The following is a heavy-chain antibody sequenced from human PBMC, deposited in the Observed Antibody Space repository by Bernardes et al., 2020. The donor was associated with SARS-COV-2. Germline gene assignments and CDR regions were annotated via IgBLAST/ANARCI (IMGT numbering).Heavy chain of an antibody. V-gene: IGHV1-8*01. CDR2: RNPDSGNT. Sequence: ASVKVSCKPSGYTFTSYDINWVRQATGQGLEWMGWRNPDSGNTAFAQKFQGRVTMTMDPSISTAYMELSSLRSEDTAVYYCASDSSGGKYDYYYYVMDVWGQGTTVTVSS. D-gene: IGHD3-22*01. J-gene: IGHJ6*02. CDR1: GYTFTSYD. CDR3: ASDSSGGKYDYYYYVMDV.